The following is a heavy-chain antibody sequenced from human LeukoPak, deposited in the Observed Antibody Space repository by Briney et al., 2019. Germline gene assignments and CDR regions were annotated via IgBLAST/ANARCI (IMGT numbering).Heavy chain of an antibody. J-gene: IGHJ6*03. Sequence: SETLSLTCAVSGYSISSGYYWGWIRQPPGKGLEWIGSIYHSGSTYYNPSLQSRVTISVDTSKNQFSLKLSSVTAADTAVYYCARQGYDFWSGYYYYMDVWGKGTTVTVSS. CDR1: GYSISSGYY. CDR3: ARQGYDFWSGYYYYMDV. CDR2: IYHSGST. D-gene: IGHD3-3*01. V-gene: IGHV4-38-2*01.